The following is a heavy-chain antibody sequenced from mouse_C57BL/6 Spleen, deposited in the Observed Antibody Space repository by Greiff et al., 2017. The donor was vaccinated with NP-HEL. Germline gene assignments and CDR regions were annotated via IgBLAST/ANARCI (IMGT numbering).Heavy chain of an antibody. J-gene: IGHJ3*01. Sequence: QVQLQQPGAELVKPGASVQLSCKASGYTFTSYWMQWVKQRPGQGLEWIGEIDPSDSSTNYNQQFQGKATMTVDTSSSTAYMQLSSLTSEDSAVYYCARYYSNYDGFAYWGQGTLVTVSA. CDR3: ARYYSNYDGFAY. CDR2: IDPSDSST. CDR1: GYTFTSYW. D-gene: IGHD2-5*01. V-gene: IGHV1-50*01.